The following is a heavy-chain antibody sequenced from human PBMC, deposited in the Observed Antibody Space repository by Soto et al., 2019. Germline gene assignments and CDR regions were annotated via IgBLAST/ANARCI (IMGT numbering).Heavy chain of an antibody. CDR3: ARKDKSGYFNWFDP. J-gene: IGHJ5*02. CDR1: GDRFTSYW. CDR2: IFPSDSDT. D-gene: IGHD3-22*01. Sequence: GESLKISCRTSGDRFTSYWIASVRQMPGKGLEWMGIIFPSDSDTRYSPSFQGQVTISADRSTSTVFLQWASLKASDTAVYFCARKDKSGYFNWFDPWGQGTLVTVSS. V-gene: IGHV5-51*01.